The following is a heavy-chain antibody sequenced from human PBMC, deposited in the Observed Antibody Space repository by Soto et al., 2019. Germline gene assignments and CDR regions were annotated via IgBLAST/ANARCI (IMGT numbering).Heavy chain of an antibody. Sequence: GGSLRLSCAASGFTFTRYIMNWVRQAPGKGLEWVSSISSTTNYIYYGDSMKGRFTISRDNAKNSLYLEMNSLRAEDTAVYYCARESEDLTSNFDYWGQGTLVTVSS. CDR2: ISSTTNYI. V-gene: IGHV3-21*06. J-gene: IGHJ4*02. CDR3: ARESEDLTSNFDY. CDR1: GFTFTRYI.